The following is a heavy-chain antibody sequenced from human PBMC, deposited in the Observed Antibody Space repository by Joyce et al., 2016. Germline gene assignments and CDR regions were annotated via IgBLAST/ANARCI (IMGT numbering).Heavy chain of an antibody. CDR1: GYTLSELS. Sequence: QVQLVQSGAEVRKPGASVKVSCKVSGYTLSELSMHWVRQGPGKGLEWLGGFDPEHNETLYAQKFQVRATMTEDTSTDTTYLVLSGLRSEDTAVYFCATEDFLGSRRAGGFDYWGQGTLVTVSS. CDR3: ATEDFLGSRRAGGFDY. J-gene: IGHJ4*02. V-gene: IGHV1-24*01. D-gene: IGHD3-3*01. CDR2: FDPEHNET.